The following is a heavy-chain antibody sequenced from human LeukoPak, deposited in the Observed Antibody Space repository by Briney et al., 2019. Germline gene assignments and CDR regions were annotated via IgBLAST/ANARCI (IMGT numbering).Heavy chain of an antibody. J-gene: IGHJ6*02. CDR2: IYYSGST. CDR3: ARGSGYEYYYYYGMDV. CDR1: GGSISSGGYY. D-gene: IGHD5-12*01. Sequence: SQTLSLTCTVSGGSISSGGYYWSWIRQHPGKGLEWIGYIYYSGSTYYNPSLRSRVTISVDTSKNQFSLKLSSVTAADTAVYYCARGSGYEYYYYYGMDVWGQGTTVTVSS. V-gene: IGHV4-31*03.